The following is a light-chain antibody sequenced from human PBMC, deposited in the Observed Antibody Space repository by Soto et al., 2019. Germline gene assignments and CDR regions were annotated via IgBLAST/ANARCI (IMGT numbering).Light chain of an antibody. CDR1: QGIRND. CDR3: LQHNSYPIP. CDR2: AAS. V-gene: IGKV1-17*01. J-gene: IGKJ5*01. Sequence: IQLTQSPYSLSASVEERVTLTCLASQGIRNDSGWYQQKPGKAPKRLIYAASSLQSGVPSRFSGSGSGTEFTLTISSLQPEDFATYYCLQHNSYPIPFGQGTRLEI.